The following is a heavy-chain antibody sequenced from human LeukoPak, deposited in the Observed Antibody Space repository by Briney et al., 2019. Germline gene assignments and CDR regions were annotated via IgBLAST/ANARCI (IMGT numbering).Heavy chain of an antibody. CDR3: AKTVAGTNTVPFFDY. CDR2: ISYDGSNK. Sequence: GRSMRLSSAASGFTFSRYAMDWDRQAPGNGLEWVAVISYDGSNKYYADSVKGRFTISRDNSKNTLYLQMNSLRAEDTAVYYCAKTVAGTNTVPFFDYWGQGTLVTVAS. V-gene: IGHV3-30-3*02. J-gene: IGHJ4*02. D-gene: IGHD6-19*01. CDR1: GFTFSRYA.